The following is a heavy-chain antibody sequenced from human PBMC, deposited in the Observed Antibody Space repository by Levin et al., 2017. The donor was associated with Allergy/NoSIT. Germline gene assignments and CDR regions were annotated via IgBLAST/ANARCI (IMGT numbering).Heavy chain of an antibody. D-gene: IGHD3-10*01. CDR3: ARDNFGLPDAFDI. Sequence: PGGSLRLSCAASGFTFDDYAMHWVRQAPGKGLEWVSGISWNSGSIGYADSVKGRFTISRDNAKNSLYLQMNSLRTEDTALYYCARDNFGLPDAFDIWGQGTMVIVSS. J-gene: IGHJ3*02. V-gene: IGHV3-9*01. CDR1: GFTFDDYA. CDR2: ISWNSGSI.